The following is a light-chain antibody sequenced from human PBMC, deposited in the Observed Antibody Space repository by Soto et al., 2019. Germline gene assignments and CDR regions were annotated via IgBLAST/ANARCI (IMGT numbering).Light chain of an antibody. V-gene: IGKV3-15*01. Sequence: EIVMTQSPATLSVSPGERATLSYRASQSVSSNLAWYQQKPGQAPRLLICGASTRATDVPARFSGSGSGTEFTLTISSLQSEDFAVYYCQQYNNWPETFGQGTKVDIK. CDR2: GAS. CDR1: QSVSSN. J-gene: IGKJ1*01. CDR3: QQYNNWPET.